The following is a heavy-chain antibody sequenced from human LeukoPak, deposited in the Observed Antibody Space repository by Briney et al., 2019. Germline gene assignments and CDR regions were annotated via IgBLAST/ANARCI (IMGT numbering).Heavy chain of an antibody. Sequence: GESLKISCKGSGYRFTSYWIGWVRQMPGKGLEWMGSIYPGDSDTRYSPSFQGQVTISADRSITTAYLQWSSLKASDTAMYYCATPQVSGWNFDYWGQGTLVTVSS. D-gene: IGHD6-19*01. V-gene: IGHV5-51*01. CDR3: ATPQVSGWNFDY. J-gene: IGHJ4*02. CDR1: GYRFTSYW. CDR2: IYPGDSDT.